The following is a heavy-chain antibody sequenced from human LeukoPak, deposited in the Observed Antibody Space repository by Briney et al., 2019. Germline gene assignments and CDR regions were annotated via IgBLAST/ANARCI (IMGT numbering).Heavy chain of an antibody. D-gene: IGHD6-13*01. V-gene: IGHV3-21*01. CDR3: AKVDRGDYSSSPVPYYNYYMNV. J-gene: IGHJ6*03. Sequence: PGGSLRLSCAASGFTFSYYSMNWVRQAPGRGLEWVSCIGSSSSLKFYSDSVRGRFTISRDNAKNLLYLHMNSLRVEDTAVYYCAKVDRGDYSSSPVPYYNYYMNVWGKGTTVTVSS. CDR1: GFTFSYYS. CDR2: IGSSSSLK.